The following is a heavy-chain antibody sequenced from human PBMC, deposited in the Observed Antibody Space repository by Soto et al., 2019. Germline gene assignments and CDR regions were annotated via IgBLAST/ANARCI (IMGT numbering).Heavy chain of an antibody. D-gene: IGHD5-12*01. CDR1: GFTVSSNY. J-gene: IGHJ4*02. CDR3: AHIQYSGYSEHFDY. CDR2: IYSGGST. Sequence: PGGSLRLSCAASGFTVSSNYMSWVRQAPGKGLEWVSVIYSGGSTYYADSVKGRFTISRDNSKNQVVLTMTNMDPVDTATYYCAHIQYSGYSEHFDYWGQGTLVTVSS. V-gene: IGHV3-53*05.